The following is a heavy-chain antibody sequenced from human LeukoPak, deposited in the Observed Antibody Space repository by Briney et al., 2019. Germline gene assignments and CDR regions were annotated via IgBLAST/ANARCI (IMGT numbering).Heavy chain of an antibody. CDR3: ARCKDYSDYASWYFDL. V-gene: IGHV3-66*01. CDR1: GFTVSSNY. CDR2: LYSDGTT. D-gene: IGHD4-11*01. Sequence: GGSLRLSCAASGFTVSSNYMSWVRQAPGQGLEWVSVLYSDGTTYYADSVKARFSISRDTSKNTLYLQMNSLRAEDTAVYYCARCKDYSDYASWYFDLWGRGTLVTVSS. J-gene: IGHJ2*01.